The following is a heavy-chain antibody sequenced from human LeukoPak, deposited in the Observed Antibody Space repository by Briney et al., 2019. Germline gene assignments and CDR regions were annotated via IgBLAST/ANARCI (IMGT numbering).Heavy chain of an antibody. CDR2: ISSSSSYT. D-gene: IGHD4-17*01. CDR1: GFTFSSYS. CDR3: ARDQDYGDYLLVY. J-gene: IGHJ4*02. V-gene: IGHV3-21*01. Sequence: GGSLRLSCAASGFTFSSYSMNWVRQAPGKGLEWVSSISSSSSYTYYADSVKGRFTISRDNAKNSLYLQMNSLRAEDTAVYYCARDQDYGDYLLVYWGQGTLVTVSS.